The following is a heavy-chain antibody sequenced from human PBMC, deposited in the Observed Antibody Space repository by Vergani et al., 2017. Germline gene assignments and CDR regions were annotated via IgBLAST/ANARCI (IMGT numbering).Heavy chain of an antibody. Sequence: QVQLVESGGGVVQPGRSLRLSCAATGFTFSTYGMHWVRQAPGKGLEWVAVIWYDGYNKYYADSVKGRFTISRDSSKNTLYLQMNSLRAEDTAVYYCARAAYDSSGSDVYFDYWGQGTLVTVSS. CDR1: GFTFSTYG. J-gene: IGHJ4*02. V-gene: IGHV3-33*01. CDR2: IWYDGYNK. D-gene: IGHD3-22*01. CDR3: ARAAYDSSGSDVYFDY.